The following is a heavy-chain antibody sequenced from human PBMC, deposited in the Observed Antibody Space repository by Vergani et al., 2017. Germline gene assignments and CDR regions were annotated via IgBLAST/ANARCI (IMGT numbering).Heavy chain of an antibody. D-gene: IGHD6-6*01. Sequence: EVQLEESGGGLVLPGRSLRLSCVASGFTSAGYAMHWVRQAPGKGLEWVSGISWNSNSIGYADSVKGRFTISRDNAKNSLYLQINSLRAEDTALYYCAKDLGTSSGGGWFDPWGQGTLVTVSS. CDR1: GFTSAGYA. CDR3: AKDLGTSSGGGWFDP. V-gene: IGHV3-9*02. CDR2: ISWNSNSI. J-gene: IGHJ5*02.